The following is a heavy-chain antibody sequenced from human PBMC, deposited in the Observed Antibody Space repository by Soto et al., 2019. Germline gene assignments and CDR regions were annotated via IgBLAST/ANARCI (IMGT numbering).Heavy chain of an antibody. CDR3: ARNWNHHWFDL. D-gene: IGHD1-1*01. CDR2: FYYTGST. V-gene: IGHV4-39*07. CDR1: GDSMTRGSYY. J-gene: IGHJ5*02. Sequence: PSETLSLTCVVSGDSMTRGSYYWAWIRQPPGKRLEWIGSFYYTGSTNYNPSLKSRVTISVDTSKNQFSLKLSSVTAADTAVYYCARNWNHHWFDLCAQRTPVTVSA.